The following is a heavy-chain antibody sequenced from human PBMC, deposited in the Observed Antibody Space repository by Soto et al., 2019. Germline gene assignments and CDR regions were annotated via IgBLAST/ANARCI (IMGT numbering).Heavy chain of an antibody. D-gene: IGHD5-12*01. CDR2: IYYSGST. CDR3: ARGNLVATIGGYFDY. CDR1: GGSISSYY. J-gene: IGHJ4*02. Sequence: QVQLQESGPGLVKPSETLSLTCTVSGGSISSYYWSWIRQPPGKGLEWIGYIYYSGSTNYNPSLKSRVTISVDTSKNQFPLKLSSVTAADTAVYYCARGNLVATIGGYFDYWGQGTLVTVSS. V-gene: IGHV4-59*08.